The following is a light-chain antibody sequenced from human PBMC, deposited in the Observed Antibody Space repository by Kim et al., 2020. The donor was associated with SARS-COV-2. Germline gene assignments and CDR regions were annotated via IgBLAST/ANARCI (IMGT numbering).Light chain of an antibody. CDR2: AAS. CDR1: QGISSD. J-gene: IGKJ4*01. CDR3: QQYYSYPPVT. V-gene: IGKV1-8*01. Sequence: AIRMTQSPSSLSASTGDRVTITCRASQGISSDLAWYQQKPGKAPKLLIYAASTLQSGVPSRFSGSGSGTDFTLTISCLQSEDFATYYCQQYYSYPPVTFGGGTKVDIK.